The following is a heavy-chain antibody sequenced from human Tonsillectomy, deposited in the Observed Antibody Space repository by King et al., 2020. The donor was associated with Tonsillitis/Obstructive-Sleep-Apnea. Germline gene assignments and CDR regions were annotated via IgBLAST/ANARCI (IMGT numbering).Heavy chain of an antibody. CDR1: GGTFSSYA. CDR2: IIPIFGTA. D-gene: IGHD2-2*01. J-gene: IGHJ3*02. V-gene: IGHV1-69*12. Sequence: QLVQSGAEVKKPGSSVKVSCKASGGTFSSYAISWVRQAPGQGLEWMGGIIPIFGTANYAQKFQGRVTITADESTSTAYMELSSLRSEDTAVYYCARGPTLDIVVVPAAPFAFDIWGQGTMVTVSS. CDR3: ARGPTLDIVVVPAAPFAFDI.